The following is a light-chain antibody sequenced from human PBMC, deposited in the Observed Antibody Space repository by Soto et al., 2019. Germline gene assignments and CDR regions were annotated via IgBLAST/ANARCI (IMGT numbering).Light chain of an antibody. CDR2: AAT. J-gene: IGKJ5*01. Sequence: DVQLTQSPSSLSASVGDRVTITCRASQGVSSSLAWYHQQPGKAPKLLIYAATTLQSGVPSRFSGSGSGTDFTLTINSLQPEDFATYYCQQLHSYPFTFGQGTRLEIK. V-gene: IGKV1-9*01. CDR3: QQLHSYPFT. CDR1: QGVSSS.